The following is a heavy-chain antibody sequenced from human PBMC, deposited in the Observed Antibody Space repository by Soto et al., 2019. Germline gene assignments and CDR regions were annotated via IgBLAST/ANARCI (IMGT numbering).Heavy chain of an antibody. CDR2: ISWNSGSI. CDR1: GFTFDDYA. Sequence: EVQLVESGGGLVQPGSSLRLSCAASGFTFDDYAMHWVRQAPGKGLEWVSGISWNSGSIGYADSVKGRFTISRDNAKNSLYLQMNSLRAEDTALYYCAKEYSSSLDVWCKGTTVTVSS. CDR3: AKEYSSSLDV. D-gene: IGHD6-6*01. V-gene: IGHV3-9*01. J-gene: IGHJ6*04.